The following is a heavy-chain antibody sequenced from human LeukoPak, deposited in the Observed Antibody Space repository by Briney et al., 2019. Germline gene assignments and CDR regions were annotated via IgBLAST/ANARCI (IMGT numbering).Heavy chain of an antibody. CDR1: GGSIRGGDHY. Sequence: SETLSLTCTVSGGSIRGGDHYWGWVRQAPGKGLEWIGYISYTGITYYNPSLKSRLTISVDTSKNQFSLRLTSVTAADTAVYYCARTWIPTPLDYWGQGTLVTVSS. CDR2: ISYTGIT. J-gene: IGHJ4*02. D-gene: IGHD1-1*01. V-gene: IGHV4-30-4*01. CDR3: ARTWIPTPLDY.